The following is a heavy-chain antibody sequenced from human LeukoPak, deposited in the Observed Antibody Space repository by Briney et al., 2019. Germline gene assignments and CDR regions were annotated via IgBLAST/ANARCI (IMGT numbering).Heavy chain of an antibody. V-gene: IGHV4-59*01. D-gene: IGHD4-17*01. CDR3: ARALLRPWFDP. CDR1: GFTFSSYA. Sequence: GSLRLSCAASGFTFSSYAMSWIRQPPGKGLEWIGYIYYSGSTNYNPSLKSRVTISVDTSKNQFSLKLSSVTAADTAVYYYARALLRPWFDPWGQGTLVTVSS. J-gene: IGHJ5*02. CDR2: IYYSGST.